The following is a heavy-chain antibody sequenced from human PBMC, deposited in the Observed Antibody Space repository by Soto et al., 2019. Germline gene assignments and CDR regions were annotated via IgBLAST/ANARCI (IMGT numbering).Heavy chain of an antibody. V-gene: IGHV5-51*01. CDR2: ISPGDSHT. Sequence: PGESLKISCKVSGYNFINYWIAWVRQMPGRGLEWRGIISPGDSHTRYSPSLQGQVTISADKSISTSYLQWSSPKSSDTVMSYCVRTARNYNYHAMHVWGPGTTVPVS. CDR3: VRTARNYNYHAMHV. J-gene: IGHJ6*02. CDR1: GYNFINYW. D-gene: IGHD1-20*01.